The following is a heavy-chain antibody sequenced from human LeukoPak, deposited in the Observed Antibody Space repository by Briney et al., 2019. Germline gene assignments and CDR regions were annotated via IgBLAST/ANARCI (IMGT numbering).Heavy chain of an antibody. CDR2: TYYRSKWYN. Sequence: SQTLSLTCAISGDSVSSSSAAWSWLRQSPSRGLEWLGRTYYRSKWYNDYAISVKSRITINPDTSKNQFSLQLNSMTPEDTAVYYCAKEPRIAAADSYFDYWGQGTLVTVSS. D-gene: IGHD6-13*01. CDR1: GDSVSSSSAA. V-gene: IGHV6-1*01. CDR3: AKEPRIAAADSYFDY. J-gene: IGHJ4*02.